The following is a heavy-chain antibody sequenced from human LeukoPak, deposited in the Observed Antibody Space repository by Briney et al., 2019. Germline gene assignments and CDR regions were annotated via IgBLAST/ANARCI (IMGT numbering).Heavy chain of an antibody. Sequence: GGALRLSCAASGFTFADYAMHWVRQAPGKGLEWVAGISWNSGSIGYADSVKGRFIISRENDKNALYLQMNSLRVEDTALYYCAKGRYSSRSFNWFDPWGQGTLLTVSS. CDR1: GFTFADYA. CDR2: ISWNSGSI. J-gene: IGHJ5*02. D-gene: IGHD6-6*01. CDR3: AKGRYSSRSFNWFDP. V-gene: IGHV3-9*01.